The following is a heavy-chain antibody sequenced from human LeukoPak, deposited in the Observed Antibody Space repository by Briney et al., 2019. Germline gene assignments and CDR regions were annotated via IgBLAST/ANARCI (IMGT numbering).Heavy chain of an antibody. Sequence: GGSLRLSWAASGXTFSGYAMHWVRQAPGKGLEWVSVISYDGSNKYCADSVKGRFTISRDNSKNTLYLQMSSLRAEDTAVYYCARAWMATIIDYWGQGTLVTVSS. D-gene: IGHD5-24*01. CDR1: GXTFSGYA. CDR2: ISYDGSNK. CDR3: ARAWMATIIDY. J-gene: IGHJ4*02. V-gene: IGHV3-30-3*01.